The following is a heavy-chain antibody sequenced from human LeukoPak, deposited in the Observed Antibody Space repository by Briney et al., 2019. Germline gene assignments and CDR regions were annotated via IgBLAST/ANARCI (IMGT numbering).Heavy chain of an antibody. J-gene: IGHJ4*02. CDR3: VRRESGGNHFGY. CDR1: GFTLSSCA. V-gene: IGHV3-23*01. Sequence: GGSLRLSCAASGFTLSSCAMSWVRQAPGKGLEWVSAIGPDGKTYYADSVKGRFTISRDSSKNTLYLHMNSLRAEDTAAYFCVRRESGGNHFGYWGQGTLVTVSS. CDR2: IGPDGKT. D-gene: IGHD1-26*01.